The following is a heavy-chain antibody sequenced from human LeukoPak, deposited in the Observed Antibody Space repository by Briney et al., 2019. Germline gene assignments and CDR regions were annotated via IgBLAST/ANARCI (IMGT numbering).Heavy chain of an antibody. CDR3: AKGHSDYGTGLDL. V-gene: IGHV3-23*01. Sequence: GGSLRLSCAASGFTFTNYAMSWGRQAPGKGLESVSVISGTGGSTYYADSVRGRFTISRDNSRNTLYLQMNSLRAEDTTVYYCAKGHSDYGTGLDLWARGTVLTVSS. CDR2: ISGTGGST. CDR1: GFTFTNYA. D-gene: IGHD4-17*01. J-gene: IGHJ5*02.